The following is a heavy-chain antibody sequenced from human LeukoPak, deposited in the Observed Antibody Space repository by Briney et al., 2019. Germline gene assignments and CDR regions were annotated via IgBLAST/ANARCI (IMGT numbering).Heavy chain of an antibody. Sequence: PSETLSLTCTVSGGSISSHYWSWIRQPPGKGLEWIGYIYYSGSTNYNPSLKSRVTISVDTSKNQFSLKLSSVTAADTAVYYCARRSSGSYFHGPWGQETLVTVSS. D-gene: IGHD1-26*01. CDR1: GGSISSHY. V-gene: IGHV4-59*11. CDR3: ARRSSGSYFHGP. J-gene: IGHJ4*02. CDR2: IYYSGST.